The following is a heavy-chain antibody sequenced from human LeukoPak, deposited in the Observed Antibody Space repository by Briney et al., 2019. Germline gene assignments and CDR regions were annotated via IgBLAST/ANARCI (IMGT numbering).Heavy chain of an antibody. CDR2: IYTSGST. CDR1: GGSISSYY. CDR3: ARGPMITFGGVISIEVDY. J-gene: IGHJ4*02. D-gene: IGHD3-16*01. Sequence: PSETLSLTCTVSGGSISSYYWSWIRQPAGKGLEWIGRIYTSGSTNYNPSLKSRVTMSVDTSKNQFSLKLSSVAAADTAVYYCARGPMITFGGVISIEVDYWGQGTLVTVSS. V-gene: IGHV4-4*07.